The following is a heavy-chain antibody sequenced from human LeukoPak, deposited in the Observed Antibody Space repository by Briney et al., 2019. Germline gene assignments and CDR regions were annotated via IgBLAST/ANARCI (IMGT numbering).Heavy chain of an antibody. J-gene: IGHJ4*02. CDR2: ISPDGREK. D-gene: IGHD1-26*01. Sequence: VRTPRLSRSSSLFTSRNFWMTIVPQSPSNQRKALTNISPDGREKYYMDSVKGRFTISRDNTKNSLYLQMSSLRAEDTAVYYCARDLNWDSHWGQGTLVTVSS. CDR3: ARDLNWDSH. V-gene: IGHV3-7*01. CDR1: LFTSRNFW.